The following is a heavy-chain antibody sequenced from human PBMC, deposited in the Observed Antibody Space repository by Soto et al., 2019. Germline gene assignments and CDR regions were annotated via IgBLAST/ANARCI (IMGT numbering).Heavy chain of an antibody. CDR3: AKVLTSGSYLDAFDI. Sequence: GGSLRLSCAASGFTFSSYGMHWVRQAPGKGLEWVAVISYDGSNKYYADSVKGRFTISRDNSKNTLYLQMNSLRAEDTAVYYCAKVLTSGSYLDAFDIWGQGTMVTVSS. V-gene: IGHV3-30*18. D-gene: IGHD1-26*01. CDR2: ISYDGSNK. J-gene: IGHJ3*02. CDR1: GFTFSSYG.